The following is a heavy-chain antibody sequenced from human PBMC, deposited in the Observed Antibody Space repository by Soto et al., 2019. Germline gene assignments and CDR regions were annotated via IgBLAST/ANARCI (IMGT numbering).Heavy chain of an antibody. Sequence: EVQLVESGGGLDKPGGSLRLSCATSGFTFSSYSMNWVRQAPGKGLEWVSSISSSSSYIYYADSVKGRFTISRDNAKNSLYLQMNSLRAEDTAVYYCARDVYGSWSYGEGNWFDPWGQGTLVTVSS. D-gene: IGHD3-10*01. CDR2: ISSSSSYI. CDR1: GFTFSSYS. V-gene: IGHV3-21*01. J-gene: IGHJ5*02. CDR3: ARDVYGSWSYGEGNWFDP.